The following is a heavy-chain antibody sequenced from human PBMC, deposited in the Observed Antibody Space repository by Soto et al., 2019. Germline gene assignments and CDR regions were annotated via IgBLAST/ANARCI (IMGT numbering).Heavy chain of an antibody. V-gene: IGHV3-23*01. J-gene: IGHJ4*02. CDR3: AGGHYIAVAGVDY. D-gene: IGHD6-19*01. Sequence: EVQLLESGGGLVQPGGSLRLSCAASGFTFSSYAMSWVRQAPGKGLEWVSAISGSGGSTYYADSVKGRFTISRDNSKNRLYRQMNSLRAEDTAVYYCAGGHYIAVAGVDYWGQGTLVTVSS. CDR2: ISGSGGST. CDR1: GFTFSSYA.